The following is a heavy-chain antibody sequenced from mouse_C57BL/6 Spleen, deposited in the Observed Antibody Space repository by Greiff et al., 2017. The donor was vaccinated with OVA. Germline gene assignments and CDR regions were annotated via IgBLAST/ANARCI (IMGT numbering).Heavy chain of an antibody. CDR3: ARQTRTFGKFAY. J-gene: IGHJ3*01. D-gene: IGHD1-3*01. CDR1: GFNINDYY. Sequence: VQLKESGAELVKPGASVKLSCTASGFNINDYYMHWVKQRTEQGLEWIGRIGPEDGETKYAAKVQGKATITADTSSNTAYLQLSSLTSEDTAVCYCARQTRTFGKFAYWGQGTLVTVSA. V-gene: IGHV14-2*01. CDR2: IGPEDGET.